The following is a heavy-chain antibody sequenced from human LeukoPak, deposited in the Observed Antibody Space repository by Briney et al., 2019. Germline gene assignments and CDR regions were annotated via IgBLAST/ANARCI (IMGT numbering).Heavy chain of an antibody. D-gene: IGHD6-13*01. J-gene: IGHJ4*02. Sequence: GGSLRLSCAASGFTFSSYSMNWVRQAPGKGLEWVSYISSSSSTIYYADSVKGRFTISRDNAKNSLYLQMNSLRDEDTAVYYCAKGSAGGRPYYFDYWGQGTLVPVSS. CDR2: ISSSSSTI. CDR3: AKGSAGGRPYYFDY. V-gene: IGHV3-48*02. CDR1: GFTFSSYS.